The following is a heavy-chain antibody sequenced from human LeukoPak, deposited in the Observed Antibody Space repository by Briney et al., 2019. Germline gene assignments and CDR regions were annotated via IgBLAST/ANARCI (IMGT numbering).Heavy chain of an antibody. V-gene: IGHV4-39*07. CDR3: ARESRATHGGD. CDR1: GGSISSSSYY. CDR2: IYYSGST. D-gene: IGHD1-26*01. J-gene: IGHJ4*02. Sequence: KASETLSLTCTVSGGSISSSSYYWGWIRQPPGKGLEWIGSIYYSGSTYYNPSLKSRVTISVDTSKNQFSLKLSSVTAADTAVYYCARESRATHGGDWGQGTLVTVSS.